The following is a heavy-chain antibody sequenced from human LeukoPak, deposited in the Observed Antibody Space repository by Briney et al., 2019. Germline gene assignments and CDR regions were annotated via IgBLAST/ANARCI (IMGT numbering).Heavy chain of an antibody. Sequence: SETLSLTCTVSGGSISSYYWSWIRQPPGKGLEWIGYIYTSGSTNYNPSLKSRVTISVDTSKNQFSLKLSSVTAADTAVYYCARWDTAAGMGDYWGQGNLVTVSS. CDR3: ARWDTAAGMGDY. V-gene: IGHV4-4*09. CDR1: GGSISSYY. J-gene: IGHJ4*02. CDR2: IYTSGST. D-gene: IGHD6-13*01.